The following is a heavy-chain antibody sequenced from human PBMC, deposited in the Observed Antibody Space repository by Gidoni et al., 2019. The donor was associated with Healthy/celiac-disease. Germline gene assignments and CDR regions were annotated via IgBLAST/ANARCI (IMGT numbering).Heavy chain of an antibody. CDR1: GYTFTGYY. J-gene: IGHJ6*02. CDR3: ARGGLVLSGYLFRGMDV. V-gene: IGHV1-2*02. D-gene: IGHD3-22*01. CDR2: INPNSGGT. Sequence: QVQLVQSGAEVKKPGASVKVSCKASGYTFTGYYMHWVRQAPGQGLEWMGWINPNSGGTNYAQKFQGRVTMTRDTSISTAYMELSRLRSDDTAVYYCARGGLVLSGYLFRGMDVWGQGTTVTVSS.